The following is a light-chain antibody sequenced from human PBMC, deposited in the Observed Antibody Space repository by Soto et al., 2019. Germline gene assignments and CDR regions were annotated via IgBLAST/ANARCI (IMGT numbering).Light chain of an antibody. V-gene: IGKV1-33*01. CDR3: HQYDSLPPT. CDR2: DAT. J-gene: IGKJ1*01. Sequence: DIQITQSPSSLSPYLLDIVTITCQASQDINNYLNWYQQKPGKAPKLLIFDATNLETGVPSRFSGGGSRTHFSFTISSLQPEDFATYYCHQYDSLPPTFGQGTKVDIK. CDR1: QDINNY.